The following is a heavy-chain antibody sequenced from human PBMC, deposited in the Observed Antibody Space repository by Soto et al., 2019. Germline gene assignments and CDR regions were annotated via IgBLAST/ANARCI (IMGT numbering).Heavy chain of an antibody. V-gene: IGHV2-5*02. CDR1: GFSLSTSGVG. Sequence: QITLKESGPPLVKPTQTLTLTCTFSGFSLSTSGVGVVWIRQPPGKALEWLGIIYWDDDKRYSPSLKSRLTITKDTSKNQVVLRMTNMDPVDTDTYYCAHIRFGTQIYWYYYMDVWGKGTTVTVSS. J-gene: IGHJ6*03. CDR3: AHIRFGTQIYWYYYMDV. CDR2: IYWDDDK. D-gene: IGHD3-10*01.